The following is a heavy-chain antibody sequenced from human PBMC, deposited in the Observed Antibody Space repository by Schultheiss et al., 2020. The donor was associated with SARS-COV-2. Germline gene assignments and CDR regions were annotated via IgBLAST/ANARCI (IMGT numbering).Heavy chain of an antibody. CDR3: ARKRYFDWLIKWFDP. Sequence: GGSLRLSCAASGFTFSSYAMHWVRQAPGKGLEWVAVISYDGSNKYYADSVKGRFTISRDNSKNTLYLQMNSLRAEDTAVYYCARKRYFDWLIKWFDPWGQGILVTVSS. D-gene: IGHD3-9*01. V-gene: IGHV3-30-3*01. CDR2: ISYDGSNK. CDR1: GFTFSSYA. J-gene: IGHJ5*02.